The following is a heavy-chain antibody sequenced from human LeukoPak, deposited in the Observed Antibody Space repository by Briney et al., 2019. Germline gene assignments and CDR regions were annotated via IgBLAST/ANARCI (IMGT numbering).Heavy chain of an antibody. D-gene: IGHD2-15*01. J-gene: IGHJ4*02. CDR1: GGSFSGYY. Sequence: PSETLSLTCAVYGGSFSGYYWSWIRQPPGKGLEWIGEINHSGSTNYNPSLKSRVTISVDTSKNQFSLKLSSVTAADTAVYYCARDQGYCSGGSCHYFDYWGQGTLVTVSS. CDR3: ARDQGYCSGGSCHYFDY. V-gene: IGHV4-34*01. CDR2: INHSGST.